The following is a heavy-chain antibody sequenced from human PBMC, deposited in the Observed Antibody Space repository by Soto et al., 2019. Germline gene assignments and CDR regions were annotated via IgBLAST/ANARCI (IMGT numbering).Heavy chain of an antibody. V-gene: IGHV1-46*04. CDR2: INPSGGST. CDR1: GYTFTSYY. CDR3: ARDRGGANYGMDV. D-gene: IGHD3-10*01. J-gene: IGHJ6*02. Sequence: QVQLVQSGAEVKKPGASVKVSCKASGYTFTSYYMHWVRQAPGQGLEWMGIINPSGGSTSYAQKWQGRVTMTGDTPTSTCYMERSSLRSEDTAVYYCARDRGGANYGMDVWGQGTTVTVSS.